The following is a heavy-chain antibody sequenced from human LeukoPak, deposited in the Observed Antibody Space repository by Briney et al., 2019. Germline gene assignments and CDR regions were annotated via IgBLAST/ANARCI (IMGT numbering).Heavy chain of an antibody. J-gene: IGHJ4*02. D-gene: IGHD3-9*01. CDR2: IKQDGSEK. CDR1: GFTFSSYW. V-gene: IGHV3-7*03. Sequence: GGSLRLSCAASGFTFSSYWMSWVRQAPGEGLEWVANIKQDGSEKYYVDSVKGRFTISRDNAKNSLYLQMNSLRAEDTAVYYCARVAHLDYDILTGSYFDYWGQGTLVTVSS. CDR3: ARVAHLDYDILTGSYFDY.